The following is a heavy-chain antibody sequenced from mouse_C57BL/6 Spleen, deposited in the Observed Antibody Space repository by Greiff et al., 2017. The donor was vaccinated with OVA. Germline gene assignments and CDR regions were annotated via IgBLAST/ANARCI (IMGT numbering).Heavy chain of an antibody. D-gene: IGHD4-1*01. CDR1: GYSITSGYY. V-gene: IGHV3-6*01. Sequence: VQLVESGPGLVKPSQSLSLTCSVTGYSITSGYYWNWIRQFPGNKLEWMGYISYDGSNNYNPSLKNRISITRDTSKNQFFLKLNSVTTEDTATYYCARRGRNWDSWFAYWGQGTLVTVSA. CDR2: ISYDGSN. CDR3: ARRGRNWDSWFAY. J-gene: IGHJ3*01.